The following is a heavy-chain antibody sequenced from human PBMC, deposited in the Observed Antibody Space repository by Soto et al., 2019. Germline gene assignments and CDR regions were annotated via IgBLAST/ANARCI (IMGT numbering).Heavy chain of an antibody. J-gene: IGHJ3*02. CDR1: GYTFTGYY. D-gene: IGHD6-19*01. CDR2: INPNSGGT. CDR3: AREGKGIAVAGPDDAFDI. V-gene: IGHV1-2*04. Sequence: ASVKVSCKASGYTFTGYYMHWVRQAPGQGLEWMGWINPNSGGTNYAQKFQGWVTMTRDTSISTAYMELSRLRSDDTAVYYCAREGKGIAVAGPDDAFDIWGQGTMVTVSS.